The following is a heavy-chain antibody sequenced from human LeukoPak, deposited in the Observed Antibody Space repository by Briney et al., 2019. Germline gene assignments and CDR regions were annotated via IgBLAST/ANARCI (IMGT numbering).Heavy chain of an antibody. CDR3: AKDSYLGGYGYFDY. Sequence: GGSLRLSCAASGFTFSSYWMTWVRQAPGKGLEWVANIKPDGSAKYYVESVKGRFTISRDNSKNTLYLQMNSLRAEDTAVYYCAKDSYLGGYGYFDYWGQGTLVTVSS. CDR2: IKPDGSAK. V-gene: IGHV3-7*01. D-gene: IGHD3-10*01. CDR1: GFTFSSYW. J-gene: IGHJ4*02.